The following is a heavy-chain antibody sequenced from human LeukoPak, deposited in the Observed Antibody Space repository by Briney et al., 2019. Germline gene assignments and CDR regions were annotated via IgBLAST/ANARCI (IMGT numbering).Heavy chain of an antibody. CDR3: ARDPSNSSGYHAHFDS. CDR2: ISCYNGDT. V-gene: IGHV1-18*01. D-gene: IGHD3-22*01. Sequence: GASVKVSCKASGYTFNHHGISWVRQAPGQGLEWMGWISCYNGDTMFAQNVQGRVTMTTDTSTRTVYIEVRSLRSDDTAMYYCARDPSNSSGYHAHFDSWGQGTLVTVPS. CDR1: GYTFNHHG. J-gene: IGHJ4*02.